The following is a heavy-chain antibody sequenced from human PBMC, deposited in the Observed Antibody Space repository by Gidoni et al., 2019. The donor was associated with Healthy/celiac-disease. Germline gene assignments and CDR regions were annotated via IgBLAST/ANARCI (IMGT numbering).Heavy chain of an antibody. D-gene: IGHD1-7*01. V-gene: IGHV1-69*01. CDR2: IIPLFGTG. Sequence: QVQLVQSGAEVKKPGSSVKVSCKASGGTFSSYAINWVRQAPGQGLEWMRGIIPLFGTGNYAQKFLGRVTITADESTTTVYMELNSLRSEDTAVYYCARGWGQPGTSTPMNYWGRGTLVTVSS. CDR3: ARGWGQPGTSTPMNY. CDR1: GGTFSSYA. J-gene: IGHJ4*02.